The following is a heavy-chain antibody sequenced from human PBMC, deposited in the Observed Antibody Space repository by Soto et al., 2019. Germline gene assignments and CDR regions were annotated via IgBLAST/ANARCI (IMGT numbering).Heavy chain of an antibody. V-gene: IGHV3-48*03. CDR2: ISSSGSTI. Sequence: GGSLRLSCAASGFTFSSYEMNWVRQAPGKGLEWVSYISSSGSTIYYADSVKGRFTISRDNAKNSLYLQMNSLRAEDTAVYYCARVVVVPAATYSGSFDYWGQGTLVTVSS. CDR1: GFTFSSYE. J-gene: IGHJ4*02. CDR3: ARVVVVPAATYSGSFDY. D-gene: IGHD2-2*01.